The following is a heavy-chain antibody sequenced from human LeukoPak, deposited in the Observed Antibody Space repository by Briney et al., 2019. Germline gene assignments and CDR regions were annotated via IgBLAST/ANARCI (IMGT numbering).Heavy chain of an antibody. D-gene: IGHD4-17*01. J-gene: IGHJ4*02. Sequence: GGSLRLSCAASGFTVSSNYMSWVRQVPGKGLEWVSIIYSSGNTFYADPVKGRFTISRDNSKNTLYLQMNSLRAEDTAVYFCARGPRTDSFDYWGQGTLVTVSS. CDR2: IYSSGNT. CDR1: GFTVSSNY. CDR3: ARGPRTDSFDY. V-gene: IGHV3-53*01.